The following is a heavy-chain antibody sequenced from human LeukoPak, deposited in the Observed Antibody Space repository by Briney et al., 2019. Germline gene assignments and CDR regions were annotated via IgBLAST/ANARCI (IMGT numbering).Heavy chain of an antibody. CDR3: ARVVDHDYGDYYLDY. D-gene: IGHD4-17*01. J-gene: IGHJ4*02. CDR1: GFTFDDYA. Sequence: PGGSLRLSCAASGFTFDDYAMHWVRQAPGKGLEWVPGISWNSGSIGYADSVKGRFTISRDNSKNTLYLQMNSLRAEDTAVYYRARVVDHDYGDYYLDYWGQGTLVTVSS. V-gene: IGHV3-9*01. CDR2: ISWNSGSI.